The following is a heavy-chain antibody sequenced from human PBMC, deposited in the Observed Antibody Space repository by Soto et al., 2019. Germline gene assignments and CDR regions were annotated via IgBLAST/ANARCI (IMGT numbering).Heavy chain of an antibody. CDR1: GYNFSSHG. D-gene: IGHD1-26*01. CDR3: ARVYIVGVTTSYGMDV. Sequence: ASVKVSCKASGYNFSSHGISWVRQAPGQGLERMGWISAHNGNTNYAQKLQGRVTMTTDTSTSTAYMELRSLRSDDTAVYYCARVYIVGVTTSYGMDVWGQGTTVTVSS. V-gene: IGHV1-18*01. J-gene: IGHJ6*02. CDR2: ISAHNGNT.